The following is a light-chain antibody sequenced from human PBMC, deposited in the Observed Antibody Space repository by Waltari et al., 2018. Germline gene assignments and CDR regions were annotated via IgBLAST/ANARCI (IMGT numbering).Light chain of an antibody. CDR2: GAS. Sequence: IVMTQSPATLSVSPGERATLSCRASQSIRTSLAWYQQTPGQPPRLLIYGASTRATGIPARFSGSGSGTEFTLTTSSLQSEDFAVDYCQQYDNWPPWTFGPGTRVEVK. J-gene: IGKJ1*01. CDR1: QSIRTS. V-gene: IGKV3-15*01. CDR3: QQYDNWPPWT.